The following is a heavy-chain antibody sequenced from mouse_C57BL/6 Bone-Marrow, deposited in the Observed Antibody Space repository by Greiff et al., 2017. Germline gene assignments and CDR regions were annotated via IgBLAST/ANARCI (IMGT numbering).Heavy chain of an antibody. Sequence: QVQLQQSGAELVRPGASVTLSCKASGYTFTDYEMHWVKQTPVHGLEWIGAIDPETGGTAYNQKFKGKAILTADKSSSTAYMELRSLTSEDSAVYYCTRWIYYDSSWFAYWGQGTLVTVSA. J-gene: IGHJ3*01. CDR1: GYTFTDYE. CDR3: TRWIYYDSSWFAY. CDR2: IDPETGGT. D-gene: IGHD2-4*01. V-gene: IGHV1-15*01.